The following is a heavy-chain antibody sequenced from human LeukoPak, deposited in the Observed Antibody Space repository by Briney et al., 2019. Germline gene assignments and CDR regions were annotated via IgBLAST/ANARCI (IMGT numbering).Heavy chain of an antibody. CDR1: GYTFSSYY. D-gene: IGHD2-21*01. CDR2: INPSGGST. V-gene: IGHV1-46*01. Sequence: AASVKVSCKASGYTFSSYYIHWVRQAPGQGLEWMGIINPSGGSTSYAQKFQGRVTMTRDMSTSTVYMELSSLRSEDTAVYYVARPTEAYRGGGTFDYWGQGTLVTVSS. CDR3: ARPTEAYRGGGTFDY. J-gene: IGHJ4*02.